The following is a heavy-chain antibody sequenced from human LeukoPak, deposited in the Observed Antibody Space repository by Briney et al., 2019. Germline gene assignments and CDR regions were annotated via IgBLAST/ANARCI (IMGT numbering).Heavy chain of an antibody. J-gene: IGHJ6*02. CDR1: GGSFSGYY. CDR2: INHSGST. V-gene: IGHV4-34*01. D-gene: IGHD2-2*01. Sequence: SETLSLTCAVYGGSFSGYYWSWIRQPPGKGLEWIGEINHSGSTNYNPSLKSRVTISVDTSKNQFSLKLSSVTAADTAVYYCARGRIVVVPAAIRYYYGMDVWGQGTTVTVSS. CDR3: ARGRIVVVPAAIRYYYGMDV.